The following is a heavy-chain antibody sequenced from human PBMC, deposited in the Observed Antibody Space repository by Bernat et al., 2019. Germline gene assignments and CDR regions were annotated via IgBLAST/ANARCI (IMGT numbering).Heavy chain of an antibody. CDR2: ISWNSGSI. CDR3: AKLAPVTAGQLAGPSLAFDI. V-gene: IGHV3-9*01. J-gene: IGHJ3*02. Sequence: EVQLVESGGGLVQPGRSLRLSCAASGFTFYDYAMHWVRQAPGKGLEWVSGISWNSGSIGYADSVKGRFTISRDNAKNSLYLQMNSLRAEDTALYYCAKLAPVTAGQLAGPSLAFDIWGQGTMVTVSS. D-gene: IGHD6-13*01. CDR1: GFTFYDYA.